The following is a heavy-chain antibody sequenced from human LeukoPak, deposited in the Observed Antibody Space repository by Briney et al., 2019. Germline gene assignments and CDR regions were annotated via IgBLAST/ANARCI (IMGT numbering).Heavy chain of an antibody. CDR3: ARLVVVAASKVDY. CDR1: GYTFTGYY. J-gene: IGHJ4*02. CDR2: INPNSGGT. V-gene: IGHV1-2*02. D-gene: IGHD2-15*01. Sequence: ASVKVSCKASGYTFTGYYMHWVRQAPGQGLEWMGWINPNSGGTNYAQKFQGRVTMTRDTSISTAYMELSRLRSDDTDVYYCARLVVVAASKVDYWGQGTLVTVSS.